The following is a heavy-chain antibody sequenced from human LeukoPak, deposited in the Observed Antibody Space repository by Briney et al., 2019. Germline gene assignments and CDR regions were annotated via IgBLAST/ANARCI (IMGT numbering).Heavy chain of an antibody. CDR2: INPSGSST. CDR3: ARDNSYSDSSWWFDP. CDR1: GYIFTAHY. V-gene: IGHV1-46*01. J-gene: IGHJ5*02. D-gene: IGHD1-26*01. Sequence: GASVKVSCKASGYIFTAHYLHWVRQASGQGLEWMGLINPSGSSTLYAQKFQGRVTMTRDTSTNTDYMELSSLRSEDTAVYYRARDNSYSDSSWWFDPWGQGTLVTVSS.